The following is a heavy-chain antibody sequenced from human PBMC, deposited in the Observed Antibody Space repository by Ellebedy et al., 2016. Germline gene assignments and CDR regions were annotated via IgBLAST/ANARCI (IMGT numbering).Heavy chain of an antibody. CDR1: GFSFNSHA. CDR2: INENGDDT. CDR3: AKATLQWLIRGRGADY. Sequence: GESLKISCAASGFSFNSHAMNWVRQAPGKGLEWVSSINENGDDTYYADSVKGRFTISRDNSKNTPYLQINSLRAEDTAVYYCAKATLQWLIRGRGADYWGQGTLVTVSS. D-gene: IGHD6-19*01. V-gene: IGHV3-23*01. J-gene: IGHJ4*02.